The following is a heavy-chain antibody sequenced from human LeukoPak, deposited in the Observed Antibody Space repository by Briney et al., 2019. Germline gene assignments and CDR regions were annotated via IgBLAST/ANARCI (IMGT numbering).Heavy chain of an antibody. CDR2: IYSGSST. CDR1: GFTVSSNY. CDR3: AGVITMIVVDAFDI. Sequence: GGSLRPSCAPSGFTVSSNYMSWVRQAPGKGLEWVPVIYSGSSTYNADSVKGRFTISRGNSKNTLYLQMNRLRAEDTAVYYCAGVITMIVVDAFDIWGEGTMVTVSS. J-gene: IGHJ3*02. V-gene: IGHV3-53*01. D-gene: IGHD3-22*01.